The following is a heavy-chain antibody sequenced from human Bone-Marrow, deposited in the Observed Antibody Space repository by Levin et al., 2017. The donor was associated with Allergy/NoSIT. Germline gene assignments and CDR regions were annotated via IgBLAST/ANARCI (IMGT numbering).Heavy chain of an antibody. CDR1: GGSISSYY. D-gene: IGHD2-2*01. Sequence: PSETLSLTCTVSGGSISSYYWSWIRQPPGKGLEWIGYIYYSGSTTYNPSLKSRVTISVDTSTNQFSLKLSSVTAADTAVYYCARHCSSTSCYYGMDGWGQGTTVTVSS. J-gene: IGHJ6*02. V-gene: IGHV4-59*08. CDR3: ARHCSSTSCYYGMDG. CDR2: IYYSGST.